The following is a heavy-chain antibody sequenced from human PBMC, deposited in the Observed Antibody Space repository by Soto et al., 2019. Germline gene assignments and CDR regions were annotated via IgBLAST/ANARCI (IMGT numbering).Heavy chain of an antibody. CDR1: GFTFSSYE. Sequence: EVQLVESGGGLVQPGGSLRLSCAASGFTFSSYEMMWVRQAPGKGLESISYVDTSGSPIYYADSVKGRFTISRDNAKKSLFLQMNSLRAEDTAVYYCARSKWSNGSHSWGQGTLVTVAS. D-gene: IGHD1-26*01. J-gene: IGHJ4*02. CDR2: VDTSGSPI. CDR3: ARSKWSNGSHS. V-gene: IGHV3-48*03.